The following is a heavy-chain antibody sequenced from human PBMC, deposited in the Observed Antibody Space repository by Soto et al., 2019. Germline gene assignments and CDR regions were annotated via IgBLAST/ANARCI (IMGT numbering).Heavy chain of an antibody. J-gene: IGHJ3*02. CDR3: ARPDRLDCTNGACYPSGADAFDI. V-gene: IGHV4-39*01. CDR1: GGSISSSSYY. CDR2: IYYSGST. D-gene: IGHD2-8*01. Sequence: QLQLQESGPGLVKPSETLSLTCTVSGGSISSSSYYWGWIRQPPGKGLEWIGSIYYSGSTYYNPSLKSRVTISVDTSKDQFSLKLSSVTAADTAVYYCARPDRLDCTNGACYPSGADAFDIWGQGTMVTVSS.